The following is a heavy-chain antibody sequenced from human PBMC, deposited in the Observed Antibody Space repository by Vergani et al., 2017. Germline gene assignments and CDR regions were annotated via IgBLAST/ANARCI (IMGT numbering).Heavy chain of an antibody. D-gene: IGHD5-12*01. J-gene: IGHJ4*02. CDR3: ARVEGYSGIY. CDR2: IKEDGSEK. V-gene: IGHV3-7*01. Sequence: EVQLVESGGGLVQPGGSLRLSCAASGFTLSRFWMSWVRQAAGKGLEWVANIKEDGSEKFYVDSVRGRFVISRDNAKNSLYLQLNSLRAEDTAVYYCARVEGYSGIYWGQGTLVTVSS. CDR1: GFTLSRFW.